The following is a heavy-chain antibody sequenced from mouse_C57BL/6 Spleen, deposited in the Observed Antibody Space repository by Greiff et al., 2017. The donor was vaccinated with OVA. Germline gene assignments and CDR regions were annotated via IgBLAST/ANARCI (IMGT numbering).Heavy chain of an antibody. J-gene: IGHJ3*01. Sequence: EVQLVESGGGLVQPGGSMKLSCVASGFTFSNYWMNWVRQSPEKGLEWVAQIRLKSDNYATHYAESVKGRFTISRDDSKSSVYLQMNNLRAEDTGIYYCTSDYGGAYWGQGTLVTVSA. D-gene: IGHD2-4*01. CDR2: IRLKSDNYAT. V-gene: IGHV6-3*01. CDR1: GFTFSNYW. CDR3: TSDYGGAY.